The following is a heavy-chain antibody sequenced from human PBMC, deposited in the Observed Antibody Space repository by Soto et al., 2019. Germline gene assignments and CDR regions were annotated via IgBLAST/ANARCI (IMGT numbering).Heavy chain of an antibody. CDR3: ARVDTAMVTFGHYFDY. CDR1: GGTFSSYA. CDR2: IIPIFGTA. V-gene: IGHV1-69*12. J-gene: IGHJ4*02. D-gene: IGHD5-18*01. Sequence: QVQLVQSGAEVKKPGSSVKVSCKASGGTFSSYAISWVRQAPGQGLEWMGGIIPIFGTANYAQKFQGRVTISADESTSTAYMELSSLRSEDTAVYYCARVDTAMVTFGHYFDYWGQGTLVTVSS.